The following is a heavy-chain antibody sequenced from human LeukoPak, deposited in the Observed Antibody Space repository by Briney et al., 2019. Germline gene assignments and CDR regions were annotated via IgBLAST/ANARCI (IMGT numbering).Heavy chain of an antibody. CDR2: IYYSGST. Sequence: PSETLSLTCTVSGGSISSSSYYWGWIRQPPGKGLEWIGSIYYSGSTYYNPSLKSRVTISVDTSKNQFSLKLSSVTAADTAVYYCATPTLVPTLHYFDYWGQGTLVTVSS. CDR1: GGSISSSSYY. V-gene: IGHV4-39*07. J-gene: IGHJ4*02. CDR3: ATPTLVPTLHYFDY. D-gene: IGHD6-13*01.